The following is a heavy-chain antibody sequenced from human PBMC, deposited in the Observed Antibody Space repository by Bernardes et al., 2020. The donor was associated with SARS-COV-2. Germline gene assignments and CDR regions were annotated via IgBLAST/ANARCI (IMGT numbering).Heavy chain of an antibody. J-gene: IGHJ2*01. CDR1: GGSLRGSY. CDR3: ARAVWGIWYFDL. Sequence: SATLSLTCAVYGGSLRGSYWNWIRQPPGPGLAWIGELNYSGSTHYNPSLKSRVTISVDTSKNQFSLKLNSVTAADTAVYYCARAVWGIWYFDLWGRGTLVTVSS. CDR2: LNYSGST. D-gene: IGHD3-16*01. V-gene: IGHV4-34*01.